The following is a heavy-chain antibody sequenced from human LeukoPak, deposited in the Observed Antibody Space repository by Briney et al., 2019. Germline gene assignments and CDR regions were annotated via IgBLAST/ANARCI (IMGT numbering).Heavy chain of an antibody. CDR3: ARALCINGICEWFDP. CDR1: GASISSGIYF. V-gene: IGHV4-61*02. J-gene: IGHJ5*02. CDR2: VQTSRGT. D-gene: IGHD2-8*01. Sequence: SETLSLTCTVSGASISSGIYFWSWIRQPAGKGLEWIGRVQTSRGTNYNPSLESRVTISIDTSKNQFSLTLRSVTAADTAVYYCARALCINGICEWFDPWGQGTLVTVSS.